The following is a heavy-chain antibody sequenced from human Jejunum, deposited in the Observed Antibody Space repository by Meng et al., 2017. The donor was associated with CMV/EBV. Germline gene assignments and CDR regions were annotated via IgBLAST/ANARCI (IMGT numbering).Heavy chain of an antibody. J-gene: IGHJ4*02. CDR3: ARDRYCTNGVCYTHFDS. Sequence: QGKLVESGGGLVKPGGSLRLSCAASGFTFDDYYMNWIRQAPGKGLEWVSSVSSVSSYTNYADSVKGRFTISRDNAKNSLYLQMNSLRAEDTAVYYCARDRYCTNGVCYTHFDSWGQGTLVTVSS. CDR2: VSSVSSYT. D-gene: IGHD2-8*01. CDR1: GFTFDDYY. V-gene: IGHV3-11*06.